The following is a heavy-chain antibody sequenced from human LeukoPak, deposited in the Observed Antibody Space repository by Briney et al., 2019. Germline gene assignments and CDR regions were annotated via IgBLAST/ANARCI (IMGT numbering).Heavy chain of an antibody. Sequence: SETLSLTCTVSGGSISSYYWSWIRQPPGKGLEWIGYIYYSRSTNYNPSLKSRVTISVDTSKNQFSLKLSSVTAADTAVYYCARVLGSGSYSFDYWGQGTLVTVSS. V-gene: IGHV4-59*01. D-gene: IGHD3-10*01. CDR3: ARVLGSGSYSFDY. J-gene: IGHJ4*02. CDR1: GGSISSYY. CDR2: IYYSRST.